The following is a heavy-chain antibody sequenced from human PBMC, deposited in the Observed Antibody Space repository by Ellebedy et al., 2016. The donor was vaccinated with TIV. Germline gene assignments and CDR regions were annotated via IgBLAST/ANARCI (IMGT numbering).Heavy chain of an antibody. CDR2: TSGGGATT. CDR3: AKQKSTSAGSSDI. V-gene: IGHV3-23*01. J-gene: IGHJ3*02. D-gene: IGHD2-2*01. CDR1: GFSSGFSFSNYA. Sequence: GESLKISCAASGFSSGFSFSNYAMSWVRQAPGKGLEWVSGTSGGGATTYYADSVKGRFTISRDNSKNTLYLQMNSLRVEDTAVYYCAKQKSTSAGSSDIWGQGAMVTVSS.